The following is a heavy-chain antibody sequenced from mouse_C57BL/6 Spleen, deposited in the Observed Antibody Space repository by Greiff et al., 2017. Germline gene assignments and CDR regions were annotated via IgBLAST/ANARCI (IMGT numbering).Heavy chain of an antibody. D-gene: IGHD2-4*01. J-gene: IGHJ4*01. CDR2: IHPNSGST. V-gene: IGHV1-64*01. CDR3: ARNDYDEGDYYAMDY. Sequence: QVQLKQPGAELVKPGASVKLSCKASGYTFTSYWMHWVKQRPGQGLEWIGMIHPNSGSTNYNEKFKSKATLTVDKSSSTAYMQLSSLTSEDSAVYYCARNDYDEGDYYAMDYWGQGTSVTVSS. CDR1: GYTFTSYW.